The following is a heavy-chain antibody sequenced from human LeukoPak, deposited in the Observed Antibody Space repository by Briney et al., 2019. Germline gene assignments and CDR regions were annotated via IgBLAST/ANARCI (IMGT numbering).Heavy chain of an antibody. J-gene: IGHJ3*02. CDR3: ARRLLDIVAGRAFDI. CDR1: GYSFTSYW. D-gene: IGHD2-15*01. CDR2: IYPGDSDT. V-gene: IGHV5-51*01. Sequence: GESLKISCKGSGYSFTSYWIGWVRQMPGKGLEWMGIIYPGDSDTRYSPSFQGQVTISADKSISTAYLQWSSLKASDTAMYYCARRLLDIVAGRAFDIWGQGTMVTVSS.